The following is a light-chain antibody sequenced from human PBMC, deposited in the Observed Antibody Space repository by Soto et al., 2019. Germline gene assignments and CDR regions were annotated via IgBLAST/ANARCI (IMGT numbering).Light chain of an antibody. V-gene: IGLV2-14*01. CDR3: LSYTTSSSYV. CDR2: EVS. Sequence: VLTQPASVSGSPGQSITISCTGTSSDVGAYNRVSWYQQHSGKAPKLMIYEVSNRPSGVSNRFSGSKSGNTASLTISGLQAEDEADYYCLSYTTSSSYVFGTGTKVTVL. J-gene: IGLJ1*01. CDR1: SSDVGAYNR.